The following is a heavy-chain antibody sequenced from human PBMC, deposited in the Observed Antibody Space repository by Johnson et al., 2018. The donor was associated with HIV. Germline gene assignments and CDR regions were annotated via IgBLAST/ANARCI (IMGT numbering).Heavy chain of an antibody. J-gene: IGHJ3*02. CDR2: ISYDGIKT. Sequence: MQLVESGGGVVQPARSLRLSFAVSGIIFSHYGMHCVRQAPGKGLEWVALISYDGIKTYYVDSVKARFTISRDDARNTLYLQMNCLRIEDTGLYYCAKAGDDGDGPDGTKGAFDIWGQGTMVTVSS. D-gene: IGHD5-24*01. CDR3: AKAGDDGDGPDGTKGAFDI. CDR1: GIIFSHYG. V-gene: IGHV3-30*18.